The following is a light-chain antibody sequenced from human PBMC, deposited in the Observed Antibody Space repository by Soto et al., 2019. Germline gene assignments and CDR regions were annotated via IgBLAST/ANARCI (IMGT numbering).Light chain of an antibody. CDR1: QDISNY. CDR3: QQYDNLPPYT. CDR2: DAS. Sequence: DIQMTQSPSSLSASVGDRVTITCQASQDISNYLNWYQKKPGKAPKLLIYDASNLETGVPSRFSGSGSGTDFTFTISSLQPEDIATYHCQQYDNLPPYTFGQGTKLEIK. J-gene: IGKJ2*01. V-gene: IGKV1-33*01.